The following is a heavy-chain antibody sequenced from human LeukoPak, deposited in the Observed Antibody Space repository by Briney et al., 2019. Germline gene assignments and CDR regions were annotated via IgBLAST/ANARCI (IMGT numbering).Heavy chain of an antibody. D-gene: IGHD3-22*01. CDR1: GDSISSGGYY. V-gene: IGHV4-31*03. J-gene: IGHJ2*01. CDR3: ARDYYDSSGYYFGWYFDL. CDR2: IYYSGNT. Sequence: SETLSLTCTVSGDSISSGGYYWYWIRQLPGKGLEWTGYIYYSGNTWYNPSLKSRVTISVDTSKNQFSLKLSSVTAADTAVYYCARDYYDSSGYYFGWYFDLWGRGTLVTVSS.